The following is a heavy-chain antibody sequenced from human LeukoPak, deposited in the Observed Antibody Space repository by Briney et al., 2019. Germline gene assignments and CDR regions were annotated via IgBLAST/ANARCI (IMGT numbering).Heavy chain of an antibody. D-gene: IGHD1-26*01. J-gene: IGHJ4*02. CDR2: IIPIFGTA. Sequence: SVKVSCKASEGTFSSYAISWVRQAPGQGLEWMGGIIPIFGTANYAQKFQGRVTITTDESTSTAYMELSSLRSEDTAVYYCATHMGATGAVFDYWGQGTLVTVSS. CDR3: ATHMGATGAVFDY. V-gene: IGHV1-69*05. CDR1: EGTFSSYA.